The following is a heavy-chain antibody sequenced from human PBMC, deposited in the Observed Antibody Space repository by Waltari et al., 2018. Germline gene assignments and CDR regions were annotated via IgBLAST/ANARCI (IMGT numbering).Heavy chain of an antibody. CDR2: IIGSAVST. V-gene: IGHV3-23*04. J-gene: IGHJ5*02. CDR3: AQDLHENWFDP. CDR1: GLTCSSYA. Sequence: EVQLVESGGGLVQPGESLRLSGAAAGLTCSSYARSWVRQAPGQGLEWVSAIIGSAVSTSYAAPVKGRFTISRDNSKNTLYLQMNSLRAEDTAVYYCAQDLHENWFDPWGQGTLVTVSS.